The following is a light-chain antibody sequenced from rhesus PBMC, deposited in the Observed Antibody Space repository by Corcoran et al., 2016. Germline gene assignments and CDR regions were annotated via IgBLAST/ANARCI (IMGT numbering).Light chain of an antibody. CDR1: QSLLDREDGNTY. CDR3: MQALEFPYS. V-gene: IGKV2-104*02. CDR2: EVS. Sequence: DIVMTQTPLSLPVTPGEPASISCRSSQSLLDREDGNTYLDWYLQMPGQSPQLLIYEVSNRASGVPDRFSGSGSDTDFTLKSSRVEAEDVGVYYCMQALEFPYSFGQGTKVEIK. J-gene: IGKJ2*01.